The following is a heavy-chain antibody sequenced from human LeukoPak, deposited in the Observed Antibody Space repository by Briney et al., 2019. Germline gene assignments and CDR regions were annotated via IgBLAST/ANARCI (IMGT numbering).Heavy chain of an antibody. CDR3: ARDQGYSSGWYYGY. CDR2: INPNSGGT. V-gene: IGHV1-2*06. J-gene: IGHJ4*02. CDR1: GYTFTGYY. Sequence: ASVKVSCKASGYTFTGYYMHWVRQAPGQGLEWMGRINPNSGGTNYAQKFQGRVTMTRDTSISTAYMELSRLRFDDTAVYYCARDQGYSSGWYYGYWGQGTLVTVSS. D-gene: IGHD6-19*01.